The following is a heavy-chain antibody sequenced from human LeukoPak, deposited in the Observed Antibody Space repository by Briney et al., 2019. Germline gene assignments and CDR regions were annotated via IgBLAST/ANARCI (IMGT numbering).Heavy chain of an antibody. J-gene: IGHJ4*02. CDR1: GFTFSDYY. CDR3: AKDRGYFEVFDY. D-gene: IGHD3-9*01. CDR2: IGGSGKNI. V-gene: IGHV3-23*01. Sequence: GGSLRLSCAASGFTFSDYYMSWIRQAPGKGLEWVSGIGGSGKNIYYADSVKGRFTISRDNSKNTLYLQMNSLRADDTAVYYCAKDRGYFEVFDYWGQGTLVTVSS.